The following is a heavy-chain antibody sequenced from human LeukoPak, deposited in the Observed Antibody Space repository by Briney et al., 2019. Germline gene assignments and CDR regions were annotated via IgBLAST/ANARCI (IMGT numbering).Heavy chain of an antibody. Sequence: SGGSLRLSCAASGFTFSNYAMTWVRQAPGKGLEWVSGITGSDGRTSCADSVRGRFTIPRDNSKSTLFLQMNSLRVEDTAVYYCAKGPGENTYRPDSWGQGTLVTVSS. D-gene: IGHD3-16*01. CDR2: ITGSDGRT. CDR3: AKGPGENTYRPDS. CDR1: GFTFSNYA. J-gene: IGHJ4*02. V-gene: IGHV3-23*01.